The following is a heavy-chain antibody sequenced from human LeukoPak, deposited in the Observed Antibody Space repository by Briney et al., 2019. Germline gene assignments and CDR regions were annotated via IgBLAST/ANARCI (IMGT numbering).Heavy chain of an antibody. CDR2: ISSSSSYI. CDR1: GFTFSSYS. J-gene: IGHJ4*02. Sequence: GGSLRLSCAASGFTFSSYSMNWVRQAPGKGLEWGSSISSSSSYIYYADSVKGRFTISRDNAKNSLYLQMNSLRAEDTAVYYCARGYGDYPLYFDYWGQGTLVTVSS. D-gene: IGHD4-17*01. CDR3: ARGYGDYPLYFDY. V-gene: IGHV3-21*01.